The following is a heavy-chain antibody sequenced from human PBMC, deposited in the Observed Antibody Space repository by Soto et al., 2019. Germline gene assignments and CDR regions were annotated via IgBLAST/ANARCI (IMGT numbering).Heavy chain of an antibody. J-gene: IGHJ5*02. D-gene: IGHD1-1*01. CDR2: IYHSGST. V-gene: IGHV4-30-2*01. CDR3: ARDQLEGNWFDP. CDR1: GGSISSGGYS. Sequence: QLQLQESGSGLVRPSQTLSLTCAVSGGSISSGGYSWNWIRQPPGKGLEWIGYIYHSGSTLYNPSLTSRVXMXVNXSKNQFSLKLSSVTAADTAVYYCARDQLEGNWFDPWGQGTLVTVSS.